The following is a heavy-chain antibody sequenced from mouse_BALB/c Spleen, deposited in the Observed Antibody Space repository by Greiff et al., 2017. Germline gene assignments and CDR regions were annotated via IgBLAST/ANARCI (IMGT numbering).Heavy chain of an antibody. D-gene: IGHD1-1*01. CDR3: ARHYYYGSSWYFDV. CDR1: GYSITSDYA. J-gene: IGHJ1*01. Sequence: VQLQQSGPGLVKPSQSLSLTCTVTGYSITSDYAWNWIRQFPGNKLEWMGYISYSGSTSYNPSLKSRISITRDTSKNQFFLQLNSVTTEDTATYYCARHYYYGSSWYFDVWGAGTTVTVSS. V-gene: IGHV3-2*02. CDR2: ISYSGST.